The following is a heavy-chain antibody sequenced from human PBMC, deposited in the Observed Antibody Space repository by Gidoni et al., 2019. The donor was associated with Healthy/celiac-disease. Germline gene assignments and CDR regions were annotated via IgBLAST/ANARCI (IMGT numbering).Heavy chain of an antibody. CDR3: AKTDRGHDFWSGTDY. Sequence: EVQLVESGGGLVQPGRSLRLSCAASGFTFDDYAMHWVRQAPGKGLEWVSGISWNSGSIGYADSVKDRFTISRDNAKNSLYLQMNSLRAEDTALYYCAKTDRGHDFWSGTDYWGQGTLVTVSS. D-gene: IGHD3-3*01. CDR1: GFTFDDYA. V-gene: IGHV3-9*01. J-gene: IGHJ4*02. CDR2: ISWNSGSI.